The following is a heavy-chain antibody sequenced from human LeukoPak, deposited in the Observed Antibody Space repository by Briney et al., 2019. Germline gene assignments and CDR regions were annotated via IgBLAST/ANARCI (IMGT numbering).Heavy chain of an antibody. D-gene: IGHD3-10*01. V-gene: IGHV4-4*07. J-gene: IGHJ4*02. CDR2: IDTSGST. Sequence: SETLSLTCAVSGDSSSCYYWSWIRHPAGKGLEYIGRIDTSGSTNYNPSLNSRVTMSLDTSKNQFSLKLSSVTAADTAVYYCARGCRLRWFGEKGRYFDYWGQGTLVTVSS. CDR3: ARGCRLRWFGEKGRYFDY. CDR1: GDSSSCYY.